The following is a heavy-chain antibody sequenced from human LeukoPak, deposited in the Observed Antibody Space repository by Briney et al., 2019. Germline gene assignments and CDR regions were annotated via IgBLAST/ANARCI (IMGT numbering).Heavy chain of an antibody. Sequence: TSDTLSLTCTVSGGSISSYYWSWIRQPPGKGLEWIGYIYYSGSTNYNPSLKSRVTISVDTSKNQFSLKLSSVTAADTAVYYCARGAPGGYKKGCFDYWGQGTLVTVSS. J-gene: IGHJ4*02. CDR1: GGSISSYY. V-gene: IGHV4-59*01. D-gene: IGHD5-24*01. CDR3: ARGAPGGYKKGCFDY. CDR2: IYYSGST.